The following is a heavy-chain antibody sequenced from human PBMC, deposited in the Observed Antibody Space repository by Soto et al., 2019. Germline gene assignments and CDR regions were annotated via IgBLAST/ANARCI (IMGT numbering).Heavy chain of an antibody. Sequence: GGSMRLFCAASGLTFSISSMNWVRQAPGKGLEWVSYISSSSSTIYYADSVKGRFTISRDNANNSPYLQKNSLRDEYTAVYYCARDKSHYYYYGMDVWGQGTTVTVSS. V-gene: IGHV3-48*02. CDR3: ARDKSHYYYYGMDV. CDR2: ISSSSSTI. CDR1: GLTFSISS. J-gene: IGHJ6*02.